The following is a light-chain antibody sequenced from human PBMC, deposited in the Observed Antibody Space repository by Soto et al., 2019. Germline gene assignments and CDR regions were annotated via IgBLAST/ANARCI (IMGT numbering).Light chain of an antibody. CDR3: QQHISWPLT. Sequence: EIVMTQSPATLSVSPGERATLSCRASQSVSSNLAWYQQKPGQAPRLLIYGASTRATGIPARFSGSGSGTEFTLTISNLEPEDFAVYYCQQHISWPLTFGGGTKVEIK. V-gene: IGKV3-15*01. J-gene: IGKJ4*01. CDR1: QSVSSN. CDR2: GAS.